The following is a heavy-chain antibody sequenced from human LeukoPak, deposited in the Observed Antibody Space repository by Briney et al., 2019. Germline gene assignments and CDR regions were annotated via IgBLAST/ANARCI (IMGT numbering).Heavy chain of an antibody. CDR3: ARFLVGAKGGGFDY. CDR2: ISSSGSTI. V-gene: IGHV3-48*04. D-gene: IGHD1-26*01. Sequence: RTGGSLRLSCAASGFTFSSYWMTWIRQAPGKGLEWVSYISSSGSTIYYADSVKGRFTISRDNAKNSLYLQMNSLRAEDTAVYYCARFLVGAKGGGFDYWGQGTLVTVSS. J-gene: IGHJ4*02. CDR1: GFTFSSYW.